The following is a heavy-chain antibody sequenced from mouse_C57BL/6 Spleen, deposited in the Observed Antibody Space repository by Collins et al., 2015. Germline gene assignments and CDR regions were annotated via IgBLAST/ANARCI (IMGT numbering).Heavy chain of an antibody. D-gene: IGHD4-1*01. V-gene: IGHV3-2*02. Sequence: DVQLQESGPGLVKPSQSLSLTCTVTGYSITSDYAWNWIRQFPGNKLEWMGYISYSGSTSYNPSLKSRISITRDTSKNQFFLQLNSVTTEDTATYYCARGGTGKAWFAYWGQGTLVTVSA. CDR3: ARGGTGKAWFAY. CDR1: GYSITSDYA. J-gene: IGHJ3*01. CDR2: ISYSGST.